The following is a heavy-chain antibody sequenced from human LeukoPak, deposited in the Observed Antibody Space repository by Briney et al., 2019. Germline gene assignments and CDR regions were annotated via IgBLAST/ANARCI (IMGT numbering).Heavy chain of an antibody. V-gene: IGHV1-69*04. J-gene: IGHJ4*02. CDR2: IIPILGIA. D-gene: IGHD3-22*01. CDR3: ASTSGVDSSGYYSAAY. CDR1: GGTFSSYA. Sequence: SVKVSCKASGGTFSSYAISWVRQAPGQGLEWMGRIIPILGIANYAQKFQGRVTITAGKSTSTAYMELSSLRSEDTAVYYCASTSGVDSSGYYSAAYWGQGTLVTVSS.